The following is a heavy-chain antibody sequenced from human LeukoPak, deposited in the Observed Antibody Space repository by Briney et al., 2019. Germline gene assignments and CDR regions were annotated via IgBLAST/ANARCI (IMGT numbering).Heavy chain of an antibody. D-gene: IGHD3-22*01. CDR2: IKSDGST. J-gene: IGHJ1*01. CDR1: GFTFSNYA. Sequence: GGSLRLSCAASGFTFSNYAMTWVRQAPGKGLVWVSRIKSDGSTNYADSVKGRFTISRDNAKNTVSLQMNSLRPEDTGVYYCARAPSEIGGYYPEYFRHWGQGTLVTVSS. V-gene: IGHV3-74*01. CDR3: ARAPSEIGGYYPEYFRH.